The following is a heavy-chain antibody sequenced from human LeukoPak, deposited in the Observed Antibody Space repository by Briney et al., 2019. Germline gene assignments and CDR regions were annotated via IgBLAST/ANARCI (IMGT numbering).Heavy chain of an antibody. D-gene: IGHD2-21*02. CDR2: ISTSSSYI. CDR1: GFIFSSYS. V-gene: IGHV3-21*01. Sequence: GGSLRLSCAAYGFIFSSYSMSWVRQTPGKGLEWVSSISTSSSYIYYADSVKGRFTISRDNAKNSLYLQMNSLTADDTAVYYCARDGGFFGRVTLDYWGQGTLVSVSS. CDR3: ARDGGFFGRVTLDY. J-gene: IGHJ4*02.